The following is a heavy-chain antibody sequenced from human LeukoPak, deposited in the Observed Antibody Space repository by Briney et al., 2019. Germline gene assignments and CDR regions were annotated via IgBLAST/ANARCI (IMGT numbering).Heavy chain of an antibody. CDR3: ARGGLDFDY. V-gene: IGHV4-4*02. Sequence: SETLSLTCAVSGGSISSSNWWSWVRQPPGKGLEWIGEIYHSGSTNYNPSLKSRVTISVDTSKNQFSLRLNNVTAADTAVYYCARGGLDFDYWGQGALVTVSS. CDR1: GGSISSSNW. J-gene: IGHJ4*02. D-gene: IGHD3/OR15-3a*01. CDR2: IYHSGST.